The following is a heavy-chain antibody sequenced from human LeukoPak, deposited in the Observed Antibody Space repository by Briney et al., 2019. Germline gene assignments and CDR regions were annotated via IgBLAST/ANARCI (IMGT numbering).Heavy chain of an antibody. CDR2: IYYSGST. D-gene: IGHD3-22*01. Sequence: SETLSLTCTVSGGSISSYYWGWIRQPPGKGLEWIGSIYYSGSTYYNPSLKSRVTISVDTSKNQFSLKLSSVTAADTAVYYCARHIPYYYDSSGYWYYFDYWGQGTLVTVSS. CDR1: GGSISSYY. V-gene: IGHV4-39*01. CDR3: ARHIPYYYDSSGYWYYFDY. J-gene: IGHJ4*02.